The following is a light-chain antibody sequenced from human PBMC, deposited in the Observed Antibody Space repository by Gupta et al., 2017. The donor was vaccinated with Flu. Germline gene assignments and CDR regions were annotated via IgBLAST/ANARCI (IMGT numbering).Light chain of an antibody. Sequence: DIQMTQSPSSLSASVGDRVTITCRTSQRISSYLNWYQQKPGKAPKLLITAAYHLQSGGTSRFSGRGSGTDFTLTSRRQKTEDFDTYDGQHSSIPAFGHGTKVDIK. CDR1: QRISSY. CDR3: QHSSIPA. CDR2: AAY. J-gene: IGKJ3*01. V-gene: IGKV1-39*01.